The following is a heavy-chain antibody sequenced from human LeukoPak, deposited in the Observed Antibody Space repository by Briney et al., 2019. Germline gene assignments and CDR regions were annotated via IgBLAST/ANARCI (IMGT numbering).Heavy chain of an antibody. V-gene: IGHV1-46*01. CDR2: INPSGGST. Sequence: ASVKVSCKASGYSFTNYFMHWVRQAPGQGLEWMGMINPSGGSTTYAQKFQGRVTMTRDMSTSTVYMELSSLTSEDTAVYYCARTRGYYFDYWGQGTLVTVSS. J-gene: IGHJ4*02. CDR3: ARTRGYYFDY. CDR1: GYSFTNYF.